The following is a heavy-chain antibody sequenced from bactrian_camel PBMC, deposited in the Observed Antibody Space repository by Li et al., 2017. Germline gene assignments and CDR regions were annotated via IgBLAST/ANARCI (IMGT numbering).Heavy chain of an antibody. CDR2: IRSKRFGGGT. Sequence: HVQLVESGGGLVQPGGSLRLSCVASGFTFSSSGMTWVRQAPGKGLELVATIRSKRFGGGTDYADSVKGRFTISRDDAKNTLYLQMNSLKTEDTARCYCATGGTWTYDAFKYNYWGQGTQVTVS. CDR1: GFTFSSSG. D-gene: IGHD7*01. J-gene: IGHJ4*01. CDR3: ATGGTWTYDAFKYNY. V-gene: IGHV3S1*01.